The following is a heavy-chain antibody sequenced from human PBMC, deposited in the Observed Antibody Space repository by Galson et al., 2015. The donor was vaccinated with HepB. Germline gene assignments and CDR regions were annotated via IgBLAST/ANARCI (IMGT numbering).Heavy chain of an antibody. J-gene: IGHJ4*02. CDR2: INHSGST. D-gene: IGHD3-3*01. Sequence: SETLSLTCTVSGYSISSGYYWGWVRQPPGKGLEWIGEINHSGSTNYNPSLKSRVTISVDTSKNQFSLKLSSVTAADTAVYYCASRGYDFWSGYYDYWGQGTLVTVSS. V-gene: IGHV4-38-2*02. CDR3: ASRGYDFWSGYYDY. CDR1: GYSISSGYY.